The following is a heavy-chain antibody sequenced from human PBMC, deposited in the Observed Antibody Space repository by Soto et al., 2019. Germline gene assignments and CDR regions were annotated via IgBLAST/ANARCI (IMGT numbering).Heavy chain of an antibody. J-gene: IGHJ4*02. CDR2: IYYSGCT. CDR1: GVSISSYY. Sequence: QVQLQESGPGLVKPSETLSLTCTVSGVSISSYYWSWIRQPPGKGLEWIGYIYYSGCTNYNPSLKRRVTLSVDTSKNQFSLKLSSVTAADTAVYYCARRWGRTFDYWAQGTLVTVSS. D-gene: IGHD7-27*01. V-gene: IGHV4-59*08. CDR3: ARRWGRTFDY.